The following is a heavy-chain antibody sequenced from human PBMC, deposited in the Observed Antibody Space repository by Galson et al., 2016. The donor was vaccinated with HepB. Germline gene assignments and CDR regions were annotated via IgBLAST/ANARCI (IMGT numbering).Heavy chain of an antibody. Sequence: SLRLSCAASGFTFRSYWMHWVRQAPGKGLVWVSRISSDGTTTTYADSVRGRFIISRDNAKNTLYLQMHSLRVEDTAVYYCARYRRPTLGEWEVPDPFDYWGQGTLVTVSS. V-gene: IGHV3-74*01. CDR1: GFTFRSYW. D-gene: IGHD1-26*01. J-gene: IGHJ4*02. CDR3: ARYRRPTLGEWEVPDPFDY. CDR2: ISSDGTTT.